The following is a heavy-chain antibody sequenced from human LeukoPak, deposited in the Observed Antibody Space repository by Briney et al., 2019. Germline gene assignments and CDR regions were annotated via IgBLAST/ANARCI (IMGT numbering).Heavy chain of an antibody. J-gene: IGHJ6*04. CDR3: VHRPATSGTFDV. CDR1: GLSPSTSGVG. D-gene: IGHD6-13*01. V-gene: IGHV2-5*02. CDR2: IYWDDSE. Sequence: SGPTLVKPTQTLTLTCTFPGLSPSTSGVGVGWIRQPPGKALEWLALIYWDDSERYSPSLKTRLNITKDTSKKQVVLIMTNMDPVDTATYYCVHRPATSGTFDVWGKGTTVTVSS.